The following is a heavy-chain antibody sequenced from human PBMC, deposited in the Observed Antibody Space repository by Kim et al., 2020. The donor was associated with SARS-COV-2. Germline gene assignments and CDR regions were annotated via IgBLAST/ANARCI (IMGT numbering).Heavy chain of an antibody. J-gene: IGHJ6*02. D-gene: IGHD3-10*01. V-gene: IGHV4-61*01. CDR2: IYYSGST. CDR1: GGSVSSGSYY. CDR3: ARDLRRWEWFGELRYYYYYYGMDV. Sequence: SETLSLTCTVSGGSVSSGSYYWSWIRQPPGKGLEWIGYIYYSGSTNYNPSLKSRVTISVDTSKNQFSLKLSSVTAADTAVYYCARDLRRWEWFGELRYYYYYYGMDVWGQGTTVTVSS.